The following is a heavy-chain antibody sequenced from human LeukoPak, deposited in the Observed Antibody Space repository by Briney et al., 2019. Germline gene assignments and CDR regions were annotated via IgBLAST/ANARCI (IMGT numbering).Heavy chain of an antibody. V-gene: IGHV5-51*01. CDR1: GYTFTSYW. J-gene: IGHJ4*02. CDR3: TRTYYYDSSAGGEFDY. D-gene: IGHD3-22*01. Sequence: GESLKISCKGSGYTFTSYWIAWVRQMPGKGLEWMGFIYPGDSDTRYSPSFQGQVTISADKSISTAYLQWSSLKASDTAMYYCTRTYYYDSSAGGEFDYWGQGTLVTVSS. CDR2: IYPGDSDT.